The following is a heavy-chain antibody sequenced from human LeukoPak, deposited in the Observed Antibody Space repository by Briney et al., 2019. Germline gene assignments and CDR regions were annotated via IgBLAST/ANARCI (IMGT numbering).Heavy chain of an antibody. J-gene: IGHJ3*01. CDR2: VYYSGRT. V-gene: IGHV4-61*01. Sequence: PSETLSLTCTVSGGSVSSNTYYWNWIRKSPGKGLEWVGSVYYSGRTKYNPSLKSRVTISIDTSKNQVSLKLRSVTAADTAMYFCVREASTSYYDSSGYYRQTETFDVWGQGTMVTVSS. D-gene: IGHD3-22*01. CDR3: VREASTSYYDSSGYYRQTETFDV. CDR1: GGSVSSNTYY.